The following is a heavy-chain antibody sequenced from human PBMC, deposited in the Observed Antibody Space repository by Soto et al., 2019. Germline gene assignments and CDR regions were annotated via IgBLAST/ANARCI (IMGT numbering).Heavy chain of an antibody. J-gene: IGHJ6*02. CDR3: AADWHYGSGSYYAYYYGMDV. D-gene: IGHD3-10*01. Sequence: QMQLVQSGPEVKKPGTSVKVSCKASGFTFTSSALRWVRQARGQRLEWIGWIVVGGGITNYAQKFQERVTITRDMSTSPAYMELSSLRSEDTAVYYCAADWHYGSGSYYAYYYGMDVWGQGTTVTVSS. CDR1: GFTFTSSA. V-gene: IGHV1-58*01. CDR2: IVVGGGIT.